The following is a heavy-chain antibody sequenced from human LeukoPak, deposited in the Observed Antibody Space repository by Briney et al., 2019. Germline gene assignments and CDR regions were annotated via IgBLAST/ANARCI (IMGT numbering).Heavy chain of an antibody. CDR1: GYTFTGYY. CDR3: ARDDTSGKHQPKNWFDP. D-gene: IGHD3-16*01. J-gene: IGHJ5*02. V-gene: IGHV1-2*02. Sequence: ASVKVSCKASGYTFTGYYMHWVRQAPGQGLERMGWINPNSGGTNYAQKFQGRVTMTRDTSISTAYMDLSRLRSDDTAVYYCARDDTSGKHQPKNWFDPWGQGTLVTVSS. CDR2: INPNSGGT.